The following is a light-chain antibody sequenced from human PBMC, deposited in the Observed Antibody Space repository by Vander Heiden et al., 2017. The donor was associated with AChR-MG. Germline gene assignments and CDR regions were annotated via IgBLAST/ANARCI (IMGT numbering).Light chain of an antibody. CDR2: EDT. Sequence: FMLTQPPSVSESPGKPITISCTRSSGSIASNYVQWYRERPGSAPTTVILEDTRWPAGVPDRVYASIDIASNAASLIISGLKTEDEADYYCQSYDSSDLWVFGGGTKVTVL. CDR1: SGSIASNY. CDR3: QSYDSSDLWV. V-gene: IGLV6-57*04. J-gene: IGLJ3*02.